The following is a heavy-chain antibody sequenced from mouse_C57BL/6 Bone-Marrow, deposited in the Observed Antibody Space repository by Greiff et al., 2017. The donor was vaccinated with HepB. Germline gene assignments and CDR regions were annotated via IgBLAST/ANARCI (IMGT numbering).Heavy chain of an antibody. CDR3: AREENYYAMDY. CDR1: GYTFTSYW. CDR2: IHPNSGST. Sequence: QVQLQQPGAELVKPGASVKLSCKASGYTFTSYWMHWVKRRPGQGLEWIGMIHPNSGSTNYNEKFKSKATLTVDKSSSTAYMQLSSLTSEDSAVYYCAREENYYAMDYWGQGTSVTVSS. V-gene: IGHV1-64*01. J-gene: IGHJ4*01.